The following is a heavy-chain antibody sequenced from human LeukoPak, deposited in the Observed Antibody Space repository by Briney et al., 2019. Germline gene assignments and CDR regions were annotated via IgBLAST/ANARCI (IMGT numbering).Heavy chain of an antibody. J-gene: IGHJ4*02. CDR3: ARVGSYYGSGRNFDY. D-gene: IGHD3-10*01. V-gene: IGHV1-46*03. Sequence: ASVEVSCKASGYTFTSYYMHWVRQAPGQGLEWMGIINPSGGSTSYAQKFQGRVTMTRDTSTSTVYMELSSLRSEDTAVYYCARVGSYYGSGRNFDYWGQGTLVTVSS. CDR1: GYTFTSYY. CDR2: INPSGGST.